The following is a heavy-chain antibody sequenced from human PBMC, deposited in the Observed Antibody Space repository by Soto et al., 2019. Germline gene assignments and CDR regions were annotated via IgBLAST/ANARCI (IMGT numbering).Heavy chain of an antibody. CDR1: GGSISSYY. CDR3: ARNGVGATTRANYYYYGMDV. D-gene: IGHD1-26*01. V-gene: IGHV4-59*08. CDR2: IYYSGST. Sequence: QVQLQESGPGLVKPSETLSLTCTVPGGSISSYYWGWIRQPPGKGLEWIGYIYYSGSTNYNPSLKSRVTISVDTSKNQFSLKLSSVTAADTAVYYCARNGVGATTRANYYYYGMDVWGQGTTVTVSS. J-gene: IGHJ6*02.